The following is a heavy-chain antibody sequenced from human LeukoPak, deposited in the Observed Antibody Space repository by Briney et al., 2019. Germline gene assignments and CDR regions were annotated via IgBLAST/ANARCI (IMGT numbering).Heavy chain of an antibody. V-gene: IGHV3-23*01. Sequence: GVSLRLSCAASGFTFSNYAMSWVRQAPGKGLEWVSAISGSGGSTYYADSVKGRFTISRDNSKNTLYLQMNSLRAEDTAVYYCAKASTYYYGSGSYYYVYWGQGTLVTVSS. J-gene: IGHJ4*02. CDR2: ISGSGGST. CDR3: AKASTYYYGSGSYYYVY. CDR1: GFTFSNYA. D-gene: IGHD3-10*01.